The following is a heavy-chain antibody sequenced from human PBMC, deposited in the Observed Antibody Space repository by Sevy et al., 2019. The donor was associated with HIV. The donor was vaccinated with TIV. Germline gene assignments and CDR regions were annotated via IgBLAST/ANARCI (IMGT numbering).Heavy chain of an antibody. CDR3: AREIPDYVSGYYSVDAFDI. V-gene: IGHV1-69*13. D-gene: IGHD3-22*01. CDR1: SGSFSNFP. Sequence: ASVKVSCKASSGSFSNFPVSWVRQAPGQGLEWMGMIISKFGTTDYAQKFQGRVTITADESTTTAYMELTSLRSEDTAVYYCAREIPDYVSGYYSVDAFDIWGQGTKVTVSS. J-gene: IGHJ3*02. CDR2: IISKFGTT.